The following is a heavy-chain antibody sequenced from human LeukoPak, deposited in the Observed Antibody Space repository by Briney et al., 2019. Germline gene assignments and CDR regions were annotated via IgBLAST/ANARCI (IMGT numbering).Heavy chain of an antibody. CDR2: INHSGST. CDR1: GGSFSGYY. J-gene: IGHJ5*02. CDR3: ARAFDSSGYYYKFFWFDP. V-gene: IGHV4-34*01. Sequence: SETMSLTCAVYGGSFSGYYWSWIRQPPGKGLEWIGEINHSGSTNHNPSLKSRVTISVDTSKNQFSLRLSSVTAADTAVYYCARAFDSSGYYYKFFWFDPWGQGTLVTVSS. D-gene: IGHD3-22*01.